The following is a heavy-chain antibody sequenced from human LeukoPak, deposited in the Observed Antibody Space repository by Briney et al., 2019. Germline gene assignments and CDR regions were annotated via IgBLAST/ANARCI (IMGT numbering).Heavy chain of an antibody. Sequence: PGGSLRLSCAASGFTVSSNYMSWVRQAPGKGLEWVSVIYISGSTYYADSVKGRFTISRDNSKNTLYLQMNSLRAEDTAVYYCARGGVAAAYCLDYWGQGTLVTVSS. CDR1: GFTVSSNY. V-gene: IGHV3-53*01. J-gene: IGHJ4*02. CDR3: ARGGVAAAYCLDY. CDR2: IYISGST. D-gene: IGHD6-13*01.